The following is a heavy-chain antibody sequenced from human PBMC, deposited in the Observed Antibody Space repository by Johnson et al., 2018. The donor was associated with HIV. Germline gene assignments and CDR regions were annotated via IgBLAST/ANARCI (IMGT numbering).Heavy chain of an antibody. J-gene: IGHJ3*02. CDR3: ARGRASWELYDAFEI. CDR2: ISYDGSNK. D-gene: IGHD1-26*01. Sequence: QVHLVESGGGVVRPGGSQTLSCAASGFTFSSYAMHWVRQAPGKGLEWVAVISYDGSNKYYADSVKGRFTISRDNSKNTLHLQMNSLRAGDTAVYYCARGRASWELYDAFEIWGQGTMVIVSS. V-gene: IGHV3-30*04. CDR1: GFTFSSYA.